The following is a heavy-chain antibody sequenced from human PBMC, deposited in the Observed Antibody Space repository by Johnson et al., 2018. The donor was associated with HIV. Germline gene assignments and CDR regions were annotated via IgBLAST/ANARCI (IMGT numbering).Heavy chain of an antibody. CDR3: ARGRDYYGSIDAFDI. D-gene: IGHD3-10*01. CDR2: IGTAGDT. CDR1: GFTFSSYD. Sequence: VQLVESGGGLVQPGGSLRLSCAASGFTFSSYDMHWVRQATGTGLEWVSTIGTAGDTYYPGSVKGRFTISRENAKNSLYLQMNSLKAGDTAVYYCARGRDYYGSIDAFDIWGQGTLVTVSS. J-gene: IGHJ3*02. V-gene: IGHV3-13*01.